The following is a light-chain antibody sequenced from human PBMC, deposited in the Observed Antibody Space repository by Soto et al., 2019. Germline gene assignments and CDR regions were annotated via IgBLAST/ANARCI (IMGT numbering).Light chain of an antibody. CDR3: QQYDNYPWT. CDR2: AAS. Sequence: DIQLTQSPSSLSASIGDRVTITCRASQGIRNLLGWFQQKPGTAPKSLIFAASKLERGVPLRFSGSGSGTDFSLTITSLQPEDFATYYCQQYDNYPWTFGQGTRVEIK. J-gene: IGKJ1*01. CDR1: QGIRNL. V-gene: IGKV1-16*01.